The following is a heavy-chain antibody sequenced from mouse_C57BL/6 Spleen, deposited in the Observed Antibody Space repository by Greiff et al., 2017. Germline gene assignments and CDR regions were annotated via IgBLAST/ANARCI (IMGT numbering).Heavy chain of an antibody. V-gene: IGHV1-62-2*01. CDR2: FYPGSGSI. D-gene: IGHD4-1*01. CDR3: ARHEKLGDFDY. CDR1: GYTFTEYT. Sequence: QVHVQQSGAELVKPGTSVKLSCKASGYTFTEYTIHWVKQRSGQGLEWIGWFYPGSGSIKYNEKFKDKATLTADKSSSTVYMELSRLTSADSAVDFGARHEKLGDFDYWGQGTTLTVSS. J-gene: IGHJ2*01.